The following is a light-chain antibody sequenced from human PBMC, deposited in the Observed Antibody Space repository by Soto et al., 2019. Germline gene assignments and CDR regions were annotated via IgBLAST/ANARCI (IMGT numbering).Light chain of an antibody. CDR3: QQYKSYWT. Sequence: IQMTQSPSALSASAGDTATITCRASQGVXGRLAWYQKKPGKATKARIYXASSLQSGVPSRFSGSGYGTEFTITISSLQAYDFETYYCQQYKSYWTFGQGTKVDIK. CDR1: QGVXGR. CDR2: XAS. V-gene: IGKV1-5*01. J-gene: IGKJ1*01.